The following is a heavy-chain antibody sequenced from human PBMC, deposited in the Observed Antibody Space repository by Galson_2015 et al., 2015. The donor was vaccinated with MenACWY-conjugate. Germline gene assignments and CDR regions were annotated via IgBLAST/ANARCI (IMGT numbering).Heavy chain of an antibody. CDR1: GYSFTTYW. CDR2: ISPGDSNT. CDR3: ARHPPGGRGMDV. V-gene: IGHV5-51*01. J-gene: IGHJ6*02. D-gene: IGHD1-26*01. Sequence: QSGAEVKKPGESLKLSCKTSGYSFTTYWIAWVRQMPGTGLEWMGLISPGDSNTRYSSSFQGQVTISADKSISTAYLQWSSLKASDTAMYYCARHPPGGRGMDVWGQGTTVTVSS.